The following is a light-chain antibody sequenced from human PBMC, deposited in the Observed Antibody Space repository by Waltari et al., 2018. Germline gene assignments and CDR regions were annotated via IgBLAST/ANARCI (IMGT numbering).Light chain of an antibody. CDR2: AAS. CDR1: QSVSKY. J-gene: IGKJ1*01. Sequence: EVVLTTSPGTLSLSPAERATLPCRASQSVSKYLAWYQQRPGQAPRLLIYAASPRATGIPDRFSGSGSGTDFSLTISRLEPEDFAVYYCQNHERLPATFGQGTKVEIK. V-gene: IGKV3-20*01. CDR3: QNHERLPAT.